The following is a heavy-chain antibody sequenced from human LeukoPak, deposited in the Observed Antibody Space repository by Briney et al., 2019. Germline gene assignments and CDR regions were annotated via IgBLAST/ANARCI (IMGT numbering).Heavy chain of an antibody. J-gene: IGHJ6*03. V-gene: IGHV1-18*01. CDR2: ISTYNGNT. CDR3: AREREYYYYMDV. CDR1: GYTFTKYG. D-gene: IGHD1-26*01. Sequence: ASVKVSCKASGYTFTKYGITWVRQAPGQGLEWMGWISTYNGNTNYAQKLQGRVTMTTDTSTSTAYMELRSLRSDDTAVYYCAREREYYYYMDVWAKGPRSPSP.